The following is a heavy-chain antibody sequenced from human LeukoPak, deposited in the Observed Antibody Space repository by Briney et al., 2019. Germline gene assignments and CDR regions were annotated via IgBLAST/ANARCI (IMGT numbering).Heavy chain of an antibody. CDR2: IIPIFGTA. CDR1: GGTFSSYA. V-gene: IGHV1-69*13. Sequence: ASVKVSCKASGGTFSSYAISWVRQAPGQGLEWMGGIIPIFGTANYAQKFQGRVTITADESTSTAYMELSSLRSEDTAVYYCARAHPSLEYEPYYYYMDVWGKGTTVTISS. J-gene: IGHJ6*03. D-gene: IGHD2/OR15-2a*01. CDR3: ARAHPSLEYEPYYYYMDV.